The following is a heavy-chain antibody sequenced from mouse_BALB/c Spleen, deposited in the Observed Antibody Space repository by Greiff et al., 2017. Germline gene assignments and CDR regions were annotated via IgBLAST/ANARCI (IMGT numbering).Heavy chain of an antibody. Sequence: VQLQQSGTVLARPGASVKMSCKASGYSFTSYWMHWVKQRPGQGLEWIGAIYPGNSDTSYNQKFKGKAKLTAVTSASTAYMELSSLTNEDSAVYYCTLRLRLRWYFDVWGAGTTVTVSS. CDR3: TLRLRLRWYFDV. D-gene: IGHD1-2*01. V-gene: IGHV1-5*01. CDR1: GYSFTSYW. J-gene: IGHJ1*01. CDR2: IYPGNSDT.